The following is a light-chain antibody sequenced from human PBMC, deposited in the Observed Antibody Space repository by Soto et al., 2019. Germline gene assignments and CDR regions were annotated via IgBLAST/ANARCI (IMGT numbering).Light chain of an antibody. CDR1: YNL. Sequence: QSALTQPASVSGSPGQSITISCSGTYNLVSWYQQHPGKAPKLMIFEVNKRPSGVSYRFSGSKSGNTASLTISALQAEDEADYFCCSYETNRRVFGGGTKLTVL. V-gene: IGLV2-23*02. CDR3: CSYETNRRV. J-gene: IGLJ3*02. CDR2: EVN.